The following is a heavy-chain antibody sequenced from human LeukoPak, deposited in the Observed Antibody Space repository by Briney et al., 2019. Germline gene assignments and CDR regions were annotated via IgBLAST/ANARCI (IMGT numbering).Heavy chain of an antibody. CDR1: GFTFSSYS. D-gene: IGHD2-21*02. CDR3: ARDRGPVTPRFDY. Sequence: GGSLRLSCAASGFTFSSYSMNWVRQAPGKGLEWVSSISSSSYIYYADSVKGRFTISRDNAKNSLYLQMNSLRAEDTAVYSCARDRGPVTPRFDYWGQGTLVTVSS. CDR2: ISSSSYI. J-gene: IGHJ4*02. V-gene: IGHV3-21*01.